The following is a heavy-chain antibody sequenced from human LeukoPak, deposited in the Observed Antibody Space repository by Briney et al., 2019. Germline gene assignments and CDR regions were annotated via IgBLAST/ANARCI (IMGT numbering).Heavy chain of an antibody. CDR2: MYHSGSP. CDR3: ARGRDGYDSTWTYYYYMDV. V-gene: IGHV4-59*01. D-gene: IGHD2-21*02. J-gene: IGHJ6*03. Sequence: PSETLSLTCTVSGGSMSDFYWSWIRQPPGKGPEWIGYMYHSGSPNYSPSLKSRVTISVDASKKQFSLELTSVTAADTAVYYCARGRDGYDSTWTYYYYMDVWGKGTTVTVSS. CDR1: GGSMSDFY.